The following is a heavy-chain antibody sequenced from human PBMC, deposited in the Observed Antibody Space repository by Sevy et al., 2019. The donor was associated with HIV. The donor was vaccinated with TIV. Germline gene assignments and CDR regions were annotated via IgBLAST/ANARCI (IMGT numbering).Heavy chain of an antibody. V-gene: IGHV4-59*08. J-gene: IGHJ4*02. D-gene: IGHD1-26*01. CDR3: AGENAWGRGYS. CDR2: IYYNGHI. Sequence: SETLSLTCTVSGGSITSLYWNWIRQPPGKGLEWIANIYYNGHINYNPSLKSRVTLSLDTSKNHFSLRLGSVTAADTAMYYCAGENAWGRGYSWGQGTLVTVSS. CDR1: GGSITSLY.